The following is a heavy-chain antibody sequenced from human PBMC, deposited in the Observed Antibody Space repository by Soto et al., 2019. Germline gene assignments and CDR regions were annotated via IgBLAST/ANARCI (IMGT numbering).Heavy chain of an antibody. D-gene: IGHD3-22*01. J-gene: IGHJ4*02. CDR3: AKEWVYDTSGWSFDY. CDR2: ISNDGSNK. Sequence: QVQLVESGGGVVQPGRSLRLSCAASGFTSSSCGMHWVRQAPGKGLEWVAVISNDGSNKYYADSVKGRFTISRDNSKNTLYLQMNSLRAEDTAVYYCAKEWVYDTSGWSFDYWGQGTLVTVSS. CDR1: GFTSSSCG. V-gene: IGHV3-30*18.